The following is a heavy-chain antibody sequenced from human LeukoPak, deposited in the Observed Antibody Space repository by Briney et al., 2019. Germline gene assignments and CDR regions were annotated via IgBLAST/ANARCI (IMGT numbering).Heavy chain of an antibody. Sequence: PSETLSLTCTVSGGSISSCDYYWSWIRQPPGKGLEWIGYIYYSGSTYYNPSLKSRVTISVDTSKNQFSLKLSSVTAADTAVYYCARGGSSWYLVEYWGQGTLVTVSS. V-gene: IGHV4-30-4*08. J-gene: IGHJ4*02. CDR1: GGSISSCDYY. D-gene: IGHD6-13*01. CDR3: ARGGSSWYLVEY. CDR2: IYYSGST.